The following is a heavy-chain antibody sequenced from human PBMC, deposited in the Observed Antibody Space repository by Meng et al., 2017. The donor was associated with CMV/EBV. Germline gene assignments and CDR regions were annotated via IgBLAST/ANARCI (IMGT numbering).Heavy chain of an antibody. CDR2: IYYSGST. J-gene: IGHJ6*02. CDR1: GGSISSYY. Sequence: SETLSLTCIVSGGSISSYYWSWIRQPPGKGLEWIGYIYYSGSTNYNPSLKSRVTISVDTSKNQFSLKLSSVTAADTAVYYCARDTVSTYYYYGMDVWGQGTTVTVSS. CDR3: ARDTVSTYYYYGMDV. D-gene: IGHD4-11*01. V-gene: IGHV4-59*01.